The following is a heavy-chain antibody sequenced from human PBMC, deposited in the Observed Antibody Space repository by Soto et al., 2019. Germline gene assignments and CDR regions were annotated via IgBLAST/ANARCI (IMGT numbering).Heavy chain of an antibody. V-gene: IGHV3-7*04. CDR3: AREYHRPFDH. CDR2: IQQDGSET. Sequence: EVQLVESGGGLVQPGGSLRLSCAATGFTFSTYWMSWVRQAPGKGLEWVANIQQDGSETYYVDSVKGRFTISRDNAKNSLFLQMNSLRAEDTAVYYCAREYHRPFDHWGQGALVTVSS. D-gene: IGHD2-2*01. J-gene: IGHJ4*02. CDR1: GFTFSTYW.